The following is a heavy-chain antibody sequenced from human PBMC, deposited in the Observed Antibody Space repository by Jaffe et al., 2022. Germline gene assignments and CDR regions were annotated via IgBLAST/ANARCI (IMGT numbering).Heavy chain of an antibody. CDR1: GDSITSGSYF. D-gene: IGHD3-16*01. J-gene: IGHJ4*02. CDR2: VHTSGST. Sequence: QVQLQESGPGLVKPSQTLSLTCSVSGDSITSGSYFWGWIRQPAGKGLEWIGRVHTSGSTYYNPSLSSRVTISVDTSKNQFSLKLSSVTAADTAVYYCTRSAYYEIWGSSSDYSVHWGQGTLVTVSS. CDR3: TRSAYYEIWGSSSDYSVH. V-gene: IGHV4-61*02.